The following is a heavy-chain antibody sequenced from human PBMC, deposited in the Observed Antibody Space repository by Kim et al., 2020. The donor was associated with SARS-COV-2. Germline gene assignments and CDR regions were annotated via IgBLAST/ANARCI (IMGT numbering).Heavy chain of an antibody. CDR2: IYSGGST. CDR1: GFTVSSNY. J-gene: IGHJ4*02. D-gene: IGHD6-19*01. V-gene: IGHV3-53*04. Sequence: GGSLRLSCAASGFTVSSNYMSWVRQAPGKGLEWVSVIYSGGSTYYADSVKGRFTISRHNSKNTLYLQMNSLRAEDTAVYYCAGISVAGQYGIFDYWGQGTLVTLSS. CDR3: AGISVAGQYGIFDY.